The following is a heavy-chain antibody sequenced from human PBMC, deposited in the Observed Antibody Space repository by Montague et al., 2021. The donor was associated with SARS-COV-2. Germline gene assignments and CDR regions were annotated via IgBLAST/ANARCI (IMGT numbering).Heavy chain of an antibody. Sequence: PPLVKPTQTPTLTCTFSGFSLSTSGVGVGWIRQPPGKALEWLAXXXWXXXKRXSPSLKSRLTITKDTSKNQVVLTMTNMDPVDTATYYCAHRPGIAVAGGAFDIWGQGTMVTVSS. V-gene: IGHV2-5*01. CDR3: AHRPGIAVAGGAFDI. J-gene: IGHJ3*02. CDR1: GFSLSTSGVG. D-gene: IGHD6-19*01. CDR2: XXWXXXK.